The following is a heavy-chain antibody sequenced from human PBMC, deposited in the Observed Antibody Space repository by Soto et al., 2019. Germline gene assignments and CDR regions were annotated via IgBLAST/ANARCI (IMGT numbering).Heavy chain of an antibody. Sequence: GGSLRLSCAASGFTFSSYAMSWFRQAPGKGLEWVSAISGSGGSTYYADSVKGRFTISRDNSKNTLYLQMNSLRAEDTAVYYCAKDGRITMIVVVITSFDYWGQGTLVTVSS. D-gene: IGHD3-22*01. CDR2: ISGSGGST. CDR1: GFTFSSYA. CDR3: AKDGRITMIVVVITSFDY. V-gene: IGHV3-23*01. J-gene: IGHJ4*02.